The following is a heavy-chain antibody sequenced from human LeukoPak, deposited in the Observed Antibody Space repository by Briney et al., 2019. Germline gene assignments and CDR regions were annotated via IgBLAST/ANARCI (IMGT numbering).Heavy chain of an antibody. J-gene: IGHJ4*02. CDR2: IYSGGST. V-gene: IGHV3-53*04. CDR1: GFTFSSYA. D-gene: IGHD6-13*01. CDR3: ARDSPSAAAHY. Sequence: GGSLRLSCAASGFTFSSYAMHWVRQAPGKGLEWVSVIYSGGSTYYADSVKGRFTISRHNSKNTLYLQMNSLRAEDTAVYYCARDSPSAAAHYWGQGTLVTVSS.